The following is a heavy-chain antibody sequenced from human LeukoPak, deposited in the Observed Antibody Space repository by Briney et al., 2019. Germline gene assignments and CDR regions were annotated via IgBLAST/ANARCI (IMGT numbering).Heavy chain of an antibody. V-gene: IGHV3-20*03. Sequence: NGGRTGYADSVKGGLTISRENAKNSLYMQMNSLRAEDTALYYCVRVPSVAVPGRDEYYFDYWGQGTLVTVSS. D-gene: IGHD2-2*01. CDR2: NGGRT. J-gene: IGHJ4*02. CDR3: VRVPSVAVPGRDEYYFDY.